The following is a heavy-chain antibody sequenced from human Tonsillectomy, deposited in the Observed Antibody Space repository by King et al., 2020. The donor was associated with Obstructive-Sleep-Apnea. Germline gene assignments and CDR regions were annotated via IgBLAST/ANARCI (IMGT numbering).Heavy chain of an antibody. J-gene: IGHJ4*02. CDR3: AHGRGYIIDY. D-gene: IGHD3-16*02. CDR1: GFSLSTDKAG. Sequence: IPLKESGPTLVKPTQTLTLTCTFSGFSLSTDKAGVAWIRQPPGRPLEWLALSYWNGNDQYSPPLRSRLTLTKDTSKNQVVLTMTNMDHADTATYYCAHGRGYIIDYWGQGTLVTVSS. V-gene: IGHV2-5*01. CDR2: SYWNGND.